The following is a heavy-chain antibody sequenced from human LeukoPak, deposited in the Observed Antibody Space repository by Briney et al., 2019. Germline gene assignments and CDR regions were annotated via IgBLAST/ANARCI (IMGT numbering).Heavy chain of an antibody. CDR1: GGSFSGYY. J-gene: IGHJ4*02. D-gene: IGHD6-19*01. Sequence: SETLSLTCAVYGGSFSGYYWSWIRQPPGKGLEWIGEINHSGSTNYNPSLKSRVIMSVDTSKNQFSLRLNSVTAADTAVYYCAGSGWYRFDYWGQGILVTVSS. CDR2: INHSGST. V-gene: IGHV4-34*01. CDR3: AGSGWYRFDY.